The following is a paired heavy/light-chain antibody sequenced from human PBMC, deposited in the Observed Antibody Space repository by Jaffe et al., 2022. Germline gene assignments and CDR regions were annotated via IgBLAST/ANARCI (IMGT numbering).Heavy chain of an antibody. V-gene: IGHV2-70*01. Sequence: QVTLRESGPALVKPTQTLTLTCTFSGFSLSTSGMCVSWIRQPPGKALEWLALIDWDDDKYYSTSLKTRLTISKDTSKNQVVLTMTNMDPVDTATYYCARTPGYCSSTSCYWDWFDPWGQGTLVTVSS. J-gene: IGHJ5*02. D-gene: IGHD2-2*01. CDR1: GFSLSTSGMC. CDR2: IDWDDDK. CDR3: ARTPGYCSSTSCYWDWFDP.
Light chain of an antibody. CDR1: QSVSSY. V-gene: IGKV3-11*01. Sequence: EIVLTQSPATLSLSPGERATLSCRASQSVSSYLAWYQQKPGQAPRLLIYDASNRATGIPARFSGSGSGTDFTLTISSLEPEDFAVYYCQQRSNWPPSFGPGTKVDIK. J-gene: IGKJ3*01. CDR3: QQRSNWPPS. CDR2: DAS.